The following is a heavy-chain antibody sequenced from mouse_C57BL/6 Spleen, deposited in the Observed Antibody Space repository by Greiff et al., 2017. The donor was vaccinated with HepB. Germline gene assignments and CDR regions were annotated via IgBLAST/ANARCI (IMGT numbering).Heavy chain of an antibody. Sequence: QVQLQQPGAELVKPGASVKLSCKASGYTFTSYWMQWVKQRPGQGLEWIGEIDPSDSYTNYNQKFKGKATLTVDTSSSTAYMQLSSLTSEDSAVYYCARREFTTVVATPFAYWGQGTLVTVSA. CDR1: GYTFTSYW. D-gene: IGHD1-1*01. V-gene: IGHV1-50*01. CDR3: ARREFTTVVATPFAY. CDR2: IDPSDSYT. J-gene: IGHJ3*01.